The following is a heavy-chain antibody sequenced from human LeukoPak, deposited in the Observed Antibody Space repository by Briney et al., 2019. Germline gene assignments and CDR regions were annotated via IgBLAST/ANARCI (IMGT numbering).Heavy chain of an antibody. J-gene: IGHJ4*02. Sequence: GGSLRLSCAASGFTVSNNYMTWVRQVPGKGLEWVSLIYSGGSTYYADSVKGRFTISRDNSKNTLYLQMNSLRADDTAVYYCASGEWPQNYWGQGTLVTVSP. CDR2: IYSGGST. D-gene: IGHD3-10*01. V-gene: IGHV3-53*01. CDR3: ASGEWPQNY. CDR1: GFTVSNNY.